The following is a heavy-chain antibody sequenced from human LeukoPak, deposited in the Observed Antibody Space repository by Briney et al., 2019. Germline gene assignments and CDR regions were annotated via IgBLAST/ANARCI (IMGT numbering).Heavy chain of an antibody. D-gene: IGHD1-1*01. J-gene: IGHJ4*02. V-gene: IGHV3-23*01. CDR3: AKVDYWSPENYFDS. CDR2: ITDDEDT. Sequence: GGSLRLSCVASGFPFRSYAMTWVRQTPGKGLESVSVITDDEDTYYADSVKGRFTISRDNSQNTVFLQMNSLRVEDTAVYYCAKVDYWSPENYFDSWGQGTLVTVCS. CDR1: GFPFRSYA.